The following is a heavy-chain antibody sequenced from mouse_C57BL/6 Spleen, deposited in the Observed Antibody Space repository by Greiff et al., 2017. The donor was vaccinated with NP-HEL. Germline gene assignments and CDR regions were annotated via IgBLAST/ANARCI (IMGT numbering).Heavy chain of an antibody. Sequence: EVKLQESGPELVKPGASVKISCKASGYSFTDYNMNWVKQSNGKSLEWIGVINPNYGTTSYNQKFKGKATLTVDQSSSTAYMQLNSLTSEDSAVYYCARAYYSNRYAMDYWGQGTSVTVSS. CDR3: ARAYYSNRYAMDY. J-gene: IGHJ4*01. CDR1: GYSFTDYN. CDR2: INPNYGTT. D-gene: IGHD2-5*01. V-gene: IGHV1-39*01.